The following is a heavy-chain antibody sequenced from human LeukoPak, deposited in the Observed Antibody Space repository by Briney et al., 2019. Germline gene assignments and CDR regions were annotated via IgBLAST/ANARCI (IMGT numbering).Heavy chain of an antibody. CDR3: AREGGIAARPGVYCYYMDV. V-gene: IGHV1-2*02. J-gene: IGHJ6*03. D-gene: IGHD6-6*01. CDR2: INPNSGGT. Sequence: ASVKVSCKASGYTFTGYYMHWVRQAPGQGLEWMGWINPNSGGTNYAQKFQGRVTMTRDTSISTAYMELSRLRSDDTDVYYCAREGGIAARPGVYCYYMDVWGKGTTVTVSS. CDR1: GYTFTGYY.